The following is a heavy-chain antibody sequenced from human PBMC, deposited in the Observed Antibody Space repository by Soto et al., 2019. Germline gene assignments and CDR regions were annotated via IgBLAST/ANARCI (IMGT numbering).Heavy chain of an antibody. CDR2: IYYSVST. CDR3: TRYKGPATYGQTRRRDYSYARDV. CDR1: GASISSGAYF. J-gene: IGHJ6*04. D-gene: IGHD3-10*01. Sequence: QVQLQGSGPRLVKPSQTLSLTCSVSGASISSGAYFWTWIRHHPGKGLEWIGYIYYSVSTSSTYPNPSLLSRVPISVDTSKNLFSLRLTSVTAADTATYYCTRYKGPATYGQTRRRDYSYARDVWGKGTTVIVSS. V-gene: IGHV4-31*03.